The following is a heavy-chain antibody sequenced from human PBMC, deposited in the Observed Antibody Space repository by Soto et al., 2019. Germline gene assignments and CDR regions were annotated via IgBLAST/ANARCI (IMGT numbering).Heavy chain of an antibody. CDR1: GFTFSDYY. CDR2: ISISGSTI. D-gene: IGHD6-13*01. V-gene: IGHV3-11*01. Sequence: GALRLSCAASGFTFSDYYMSWIRQAPGKGLEWVSYISISGSTIYYADSVKGRFTISRDNAKNSLYLQMNSLRAEDTAVYYCARDPQQLASYYYGKEVWGDGTPVHVS. CDR3: ARDPQQLASYYYGKEV. J-gene: IGHJ6*02.